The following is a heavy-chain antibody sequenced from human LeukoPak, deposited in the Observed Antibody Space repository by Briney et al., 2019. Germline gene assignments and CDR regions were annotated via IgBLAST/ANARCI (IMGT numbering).Heavy chain of an antibody. Sequence: PGGSLRLSRAASGFTFSSYAMTWVRRAPGKGLEWVSLISGSGGTTDYADSVKGRFTISRDNSKNTLYLQMNSLRAEDTAVYYCAKDRLLWFGESQGLFDYWGQGTLVTVSS. V-gene: IGHV3-23*01. J-gene: IGHJ4*02. D-gene: IGHD3-10*01. CDR1: GFTFSSYA. CDR3: AKDRLLWFGESQGLFDY. CDR2: ISGSGGTT.